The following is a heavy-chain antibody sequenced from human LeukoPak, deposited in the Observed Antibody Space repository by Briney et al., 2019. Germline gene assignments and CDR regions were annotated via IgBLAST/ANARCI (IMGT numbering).Heavy chain of an antibody. J-gene: IGHJ4*02. CDR2: TYHSGST. V-gene: IGHV4-38-2*01. CDR1: GYSISNGYY. Sequence: SETLSLTSAVSGYSISNGYYWGWIRQPPGKGLEWIGTTYHSGSTNYNPSLKSRITISVDTSKNQFSLQLSSVTAADTAVYYCATSHTATTARSWSNWGQGTLVTVSS. CDR3: ATSHTATTARSWSN. D-gene: IGHD4-17*01.